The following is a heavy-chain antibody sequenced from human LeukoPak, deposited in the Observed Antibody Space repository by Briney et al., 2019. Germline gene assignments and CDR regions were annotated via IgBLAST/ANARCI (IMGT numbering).Heavy chain of an antibody. J-gene: IGHJ4*02. CDR1: GFTFISHW. CDR3: VRHQDY. V-gene: IGHV3-74*01. Sequence: GGSWSFSCEASGFTFISHWMYWFGHLPGKGLVWVSFINAAGGDTNYADSVKGRFTISRDNAKNTLYLQMNNLRAEDTAVYYCVRHQDYWGQGTLVTVSS. CDR2: INAAGGDT.